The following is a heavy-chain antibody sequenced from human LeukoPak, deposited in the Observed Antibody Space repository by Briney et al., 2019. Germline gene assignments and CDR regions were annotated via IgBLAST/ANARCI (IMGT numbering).Heavy chain of an antibody. CDR3: ARDHSYYFGSQTSTLDV. V-gene: IGHV4-31*03. Sequence: SQTLSLTCTISGASIGTGGFYWTWIRQPPGEGLEWIGNIYYTGSVDYNASLKSRLTISLDTSKNQFSLKLNSVTAADTAVYYCARDHSYYFGSQTSTLDVWGQGTAVTVSS. D-gene: IGHD3-10*01. CDR1: GASIGTGGFY. J-gene: IGHJ6*02. CDR2: IYYTGSV.